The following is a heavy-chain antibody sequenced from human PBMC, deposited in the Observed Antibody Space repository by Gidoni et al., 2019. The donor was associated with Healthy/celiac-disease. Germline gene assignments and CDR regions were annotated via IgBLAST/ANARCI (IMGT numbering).Heavy chain of an antibody. CDR1: GASVSSNSAA. V-gene: IGHV6-1*01. CDR2: TSYRSKWYN. D-gene: IGHD3-3*01. Sequence: QVQLQQSGPGLVKPSQTLSLTCAISGASVSSNSAAWNWIRQSPSRGLEWLGRTSYRSKWYNDYAVSVKSRITINPDTSKNQFSLQPNSVTPEDTAVYYCAREVYYDFWSGQRDAFDIWGQGTMVTVSS. J-gene: IGHJ3*02. CDR3: AREVYYDFWSGQRDAFDI.